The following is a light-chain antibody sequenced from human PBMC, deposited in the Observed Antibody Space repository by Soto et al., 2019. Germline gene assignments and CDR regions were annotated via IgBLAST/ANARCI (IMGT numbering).Light chain of an antibody. V-gene: IGLV2-14*01. CDR2: EVR. CDR1: SSDVATYNY. J-gene: IGLJ7*01. CDR3: SSYTDSGSFVV. Sequence: QSVLTQPASLSGSPGQSITISCTGSSSDVATYNYVSWYQQHPDKAPKLIIYEVRNRPSGVSDRFSGSKSDNTASLTISGLQADDEAEYHCSSYTDSGSFVVFGGGTQLTVL.